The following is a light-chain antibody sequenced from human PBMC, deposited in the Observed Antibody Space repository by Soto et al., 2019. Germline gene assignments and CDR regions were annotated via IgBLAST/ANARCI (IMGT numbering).Light chain of an antibody. Sequence: QAVVTQPPSLSGAPGQRVTISCTGSSSNIGAGYDVHWYQQLPGTAPKVLIYGNSNRPSGVPDRFSGSKSGTSASLAITGLQAEDEADYYCHSYDSSLSGYVVFGGGTKLTVL. CDR1: SSNIGAGYD. J-gene: IGLJ2*01. CDR2: GNS. V-gene: IGLV1-40*01. CDR3: HSYDSSLSGYVV.